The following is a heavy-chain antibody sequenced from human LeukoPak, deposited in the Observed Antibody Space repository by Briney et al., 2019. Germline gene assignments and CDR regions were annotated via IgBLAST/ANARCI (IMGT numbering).Heavy chain of an antibody. V-gene: IGHV4-59*01. CDR3: ARVGYYYDSSGYPLDAFDI. CDR2: IHYSGST. CDR1: DGSISSYY. J-gene: IGHJ3*02. D-gene: IGHD3-22*01. Sequence: SETLSLTCSISDGSISSYYWNWIRQSPGKGLEWIGHIHYSGSTHYNPSLQSRVSISIDTSKNHFSLKLRSVTAVDTAVYYCARVGYYYDSSGYPLDAFDIWGQGTMVTVSS.